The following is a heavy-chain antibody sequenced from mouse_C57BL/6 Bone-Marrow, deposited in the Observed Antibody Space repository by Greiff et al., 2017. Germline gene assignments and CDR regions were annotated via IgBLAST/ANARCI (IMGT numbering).Heavy chain of an antibody. CDR2: IYPGSGST. CDR1: GYTFTSYW. D-gene: IGHD4-1*01. Sequence: VQLQQPGAELVKPGASVKMSCKASGYTFTSYWITWVKQRPGQGLEWIGDIYPGSGSTNYNEKFKSKATLTVDTSSSTAYMQLSSLTSEDSAVYYCARRTGTRYYAMAYWGQGTSVTVSS. CDR3: ARRTGTRYYAMAY. V-gene: IGHV1-55*01. J-gene: IGHJ4*01.